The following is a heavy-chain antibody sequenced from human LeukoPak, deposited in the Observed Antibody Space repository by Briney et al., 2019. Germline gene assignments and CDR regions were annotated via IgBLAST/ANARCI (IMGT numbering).Heavy chain of an antibody. CDR3: AKVGSSWYARGGWFDP. CDR1: GYSFTSYW. J-gene: IGHJ5*02. D-gene: IGHD6-13*01. Sequence: GESLKISCKGSGYSFTSYWIGWVRQMPGKGLEWMGIIYPGDSDTRYSPSFQGQVTISADKSISTAYLQWSSLKASDTAMYCCAKVGSSWYARGGWFDPWGQGTLVTVSS. CDR2: IYPGDSDT. V-gene: IGHV5-51*01.